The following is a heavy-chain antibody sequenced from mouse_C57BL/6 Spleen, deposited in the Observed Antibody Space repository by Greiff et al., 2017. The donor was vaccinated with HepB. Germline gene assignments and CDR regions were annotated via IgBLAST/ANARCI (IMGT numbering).Heavy chain of an antibody. J-gene: IGHJ4*01. Sequence: QVQLQQSGAELVKPGASVKISCKASGYAFSSYWMNWVKQRPGKGLEWIGQIYPGDGDTNYNGKFKGKATLTADKSSSTAYMQLSSLTSEDSAVYFCARSGTLYAMDYWGQGTSVTVSS. CDR2: IYPGDGDT. CDR3: ARSGTLYAMDY. D-gene: IGHD2-14*01. V-gene: IGHV1-80*01. CDR1: GYAFSSYW.